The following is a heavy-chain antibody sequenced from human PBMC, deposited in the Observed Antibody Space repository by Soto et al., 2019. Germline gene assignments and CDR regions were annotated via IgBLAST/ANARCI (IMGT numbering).Heavy chain of an antibody. D-gene: IGHD2-21*02. CDR3: ARVESCGGPCYSDHPDAFDM. V-gene: IGHV1-46*01. J-gene: IGHJ3*02. CDR1: GYMFTRYY. Sequence: QVHLVQTAAQVKRPGASVNISCKASGYMFTRYYIHWVRQAPGQGLQWMGMINPSGGRTQYAQLFQGRVTMTADPSTTTAHMELSSLRSDDTAVFYCARVESCGGPCYSDHPDAFDMWGQGTGVTVSS. CDR2: INPSGGRT.